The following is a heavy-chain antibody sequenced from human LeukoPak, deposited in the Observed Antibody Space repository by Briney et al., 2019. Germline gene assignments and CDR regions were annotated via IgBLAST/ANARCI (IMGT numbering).Heavy chain of an antibody. CDR3: ARELSTSYGYVD. J-gene: IGHJ4*02. V-gene: IGHV3-74*01. Sequence: GGSLRLSCAASGFTFSSYWMHWVRQAPGKGLVWVSRINSDGSSASYADSVKGRFTISRDNAKNTLYLQMNSLRAEDTAVYYCARELSTSYGYVDWGQGTLVTVSS. CDR2: INSDGSSA. D-gene: IGHD5-18*01. CDR1: GFTFSSYW.